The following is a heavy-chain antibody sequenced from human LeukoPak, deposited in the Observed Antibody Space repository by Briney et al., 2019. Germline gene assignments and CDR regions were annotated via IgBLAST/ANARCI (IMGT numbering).Heavy chain of an antibody. V-gene: IGHV4-59*01. CDR3: ARAYSSSWYGFDY. J-gene: IGHJ4*02. Sequence: SETLSLTCTVSGGSIGSYYWSWIRQPPGKGLEWIGYIYYSGSTNYNPSLKSRVTISVDTSKNQFSLKLSSVTAADTAVYYCARAYSSSWYGFDYWGQGTLVTVSS. D-gene: IGHD6-13*01. CDR1: GGSIGSYY. CDR2: IYYSGST.